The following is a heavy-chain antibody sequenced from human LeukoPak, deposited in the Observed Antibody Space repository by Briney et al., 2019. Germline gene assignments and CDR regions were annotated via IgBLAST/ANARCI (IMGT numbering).Heavy chain of an antibody. J-gene: IGHJ4*02. CDR1: GFIVSSNY. CDR3: ARVRSGEYFDY. D-gene: IGHD6-25*01. V-gene: IGHV3-66*01. CDR2: IYTGGST. Sequence: PGGSLRLSCAASGFIVSSNYMSWVRQATGKGLEWVSVIYTGGSTYYADSVKGRFTISRDNSKNTLYLQMNGLRAEDTAVYYCARVRSGEYFDYWGQGTLVTVSS.